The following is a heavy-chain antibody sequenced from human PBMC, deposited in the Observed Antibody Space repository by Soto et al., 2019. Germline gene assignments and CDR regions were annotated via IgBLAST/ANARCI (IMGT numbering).Heavy chain of an antibody. CDR3: VPHGGDPYSQDF. V-gene: IGHV4-4*02. CDR2: IFYSGST. J-gene: IGHJ6*03. Sequence: SETLSLTWAVAGGSLSSFNWWRCVRQPPGKALEWLGEIFYSGSTKYNPSLNSRVTISAAQSKNHLSLGLSSVTAADTSVYYCVPHGGDPYSQDFWGKGISITVS. D-gene: IGHD2-15*01. CDR1: GGSLSSFNW.